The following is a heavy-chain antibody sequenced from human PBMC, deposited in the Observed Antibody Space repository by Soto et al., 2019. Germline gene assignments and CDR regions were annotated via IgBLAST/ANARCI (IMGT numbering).Heavy chain of an antibody. D-gene: IGHD1-7*01. J-gene: IGHJ4*02. Sequence: QVQLVQSGAEGKKPGSSVKVSCEASGGTFSSYAISWVRQAPGQGLEWMGGIIPIFGPANSAQKFQGRVTITADESTSTAYMELSSLRSEDTAVYYCTSGENNNWNYRYYFDYWGQGTLVTVSS. CDR3: TSGENNNWNYRYYFDY. CDR2: IIPIFGPA. V-gene: IGHV1-69*01. CDR1: GGTFSSYA.